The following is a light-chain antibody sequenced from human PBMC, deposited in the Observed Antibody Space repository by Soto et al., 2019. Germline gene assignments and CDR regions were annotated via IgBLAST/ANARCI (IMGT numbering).Light chain of an antibody. CDR1: QSVSNN. CDR3: QQYNNSPLT. Sequence: IVRSLSXATLSFSAGEXXXXXXXDSQSVSNNLAWYQQKXRQPPRRLISGASXSATGIPARFSGSRSGTEFTPTISSPQPEDFAVYYCQQYNNSPLTFGQGTRMEIK. CDR2: GAS. V-gene: IGKV3-15*01. J-gene: IGKJ5*01.